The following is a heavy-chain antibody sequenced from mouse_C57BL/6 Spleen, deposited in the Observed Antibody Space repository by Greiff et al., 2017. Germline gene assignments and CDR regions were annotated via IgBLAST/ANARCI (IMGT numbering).Heavy chain of an antibody. CDR2: INPNNGGT. J-gene: IGHJ2*01. Sequence: VQLQQSGPELVKPGASVKMSCKASGYTFTDYNMHWVKQSHGKSLEWIGYINPNNGGTSYNQKFKGKATLTVNKSSSTAYMELRSLTSEDSAVYYCARSVIYDGYYFDYWGQGTTLTVSS. D-gene: IGHD2-3*01. V-gene: IGHV1-22*01. CDR1: GYTFTDYN. CDR3: ARSVIYDGYYFDY.